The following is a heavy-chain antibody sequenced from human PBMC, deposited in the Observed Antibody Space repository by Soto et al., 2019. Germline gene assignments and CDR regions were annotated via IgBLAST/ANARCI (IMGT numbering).Heavy chain of an antibody. CDR1: GYTFTSYG. CDR2: ISAYNGNT. J-gene: IGHJ6*02. D-gene: IGHD3-10*01. V-gene: IGHV1-18*01. CDR3: ASSYGSGSPGLTVTYYYGMDV. Sequence: QVQLVQSGAEVKKPGASVKVSCKASGYTFTSYGISWVRQAPGQGLEWTGWISAYNGNTNYAQKLQGRVTMTTDTATSTAYMELRSLRSDDTAVYYCASSYGSGSPGLTVTYYYGMDVWGQGTTVTVSS.